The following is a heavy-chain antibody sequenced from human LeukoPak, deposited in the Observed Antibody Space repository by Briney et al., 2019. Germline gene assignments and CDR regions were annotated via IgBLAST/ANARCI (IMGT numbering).Heavy chain of an antibody. CDR3: AKFAYDSSGYYFYYYYGMDV. D-gene: IGHD3-22*01. CDR1: EFTEFTFSSYW. Sequence: GGSLRLSCAASEFTEFTFSSYWMSWARQAPGKGLEWVAVISYDGSNKYYADSVKGRFTISRDNSKNTLYLQMNSLRAEDTAVYYCAKFAYDSSGYYFYYYYGMDVWGQGTTVTVSS. J-gene: IGHJ6*02. CDR2: ISYDGSNK. V-gene: IGHV3-30*18.